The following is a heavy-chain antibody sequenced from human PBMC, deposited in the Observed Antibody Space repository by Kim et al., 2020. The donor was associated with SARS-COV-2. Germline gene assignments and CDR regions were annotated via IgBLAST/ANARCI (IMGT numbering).Heavy chain of an antibody. CDR1: GFTFSTYW. V-gene: IGHV3-74*01. Sequence: GGSLRLSCAASGFTFSTYWMYWVRQAPGKGLVWVSDINSDGSSTSYADSVKGRFTISRDNVKNTLYLQMNSLRAEDTAVYYCARASKRVTPDYWGQGTLVTVSS. CDR3: ARASKRVTPDY. D-gene: IGHD5-18*01. CDR2: INSDGSST. J-gene: IGHJ4*02.